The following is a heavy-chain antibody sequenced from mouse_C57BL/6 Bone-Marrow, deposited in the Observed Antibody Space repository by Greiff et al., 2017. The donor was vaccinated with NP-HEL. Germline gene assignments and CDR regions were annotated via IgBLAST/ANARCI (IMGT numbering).Heavy chain of an antibody. CDR3: TREGQLRLRNYFDY. CDR2: IDPETGGT. V-gene: IGHV1-15*01. D-gene: IGHD3-2*02. CDR1: GYTFTDYE. Sequence: VKLQQSGAELVRPGASVTLSCKASGYTFTDYEMHWVKQTPVHGLEWIGAIDPETGGTAYNQKFKGKAILTADKSSSTAYMELRSLTSEDSAVYYCTREGQLRLRNYFDYWGQGTTLTVSS. J-gene: IGHJ2*01.